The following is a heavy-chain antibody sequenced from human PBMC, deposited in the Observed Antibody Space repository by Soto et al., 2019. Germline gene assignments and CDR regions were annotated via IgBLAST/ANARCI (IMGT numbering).Heavy chain of an antibody. J-gene: IGHJ6*02. V-gene: IGHV3-23*01. CDR1: GFTFSSYA. CDR3: AGCWWELPREYYDRGMVV. D-gene: IGHD1-26*01. CDR2: ISGSGGST. Sequence: VPLLESGGGLVQPGGSLRLSCAASGFTFSSYAMSWVRQAPGKGLEWVSAISGSGGSTYYADPVKGRLTISGDNAKNAVYPQVNSLRAEDTDVYYYAGCWWELPREYYDRGMVVWGQGTTVTVS.